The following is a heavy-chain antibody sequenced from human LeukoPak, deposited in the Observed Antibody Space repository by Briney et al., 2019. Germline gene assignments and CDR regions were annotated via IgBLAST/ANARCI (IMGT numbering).Heavy chain of an antibody. D-gene: IGHD2-15*01. J-gene: IGHJ5*02. CDR3: ARDIVVVVAATPFSNWFDP. CDR2: ISYDGSNK. CDR1: GFTFSSYA. Sequence: GRSLRLSCAASGFTFSSYAMRWVRQAPGKGLEWVAVISYDGSNKYYADSVKGRFTISRDNSKNTLYLQMNSLRAEDTAVYYCARDIVVVVAATPFSNWFDPWGQGTLVTVSS. V-gene: IGHV3-30-3*01.